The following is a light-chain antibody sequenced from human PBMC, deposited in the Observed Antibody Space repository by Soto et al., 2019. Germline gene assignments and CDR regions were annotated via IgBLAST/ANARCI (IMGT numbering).Light chain of an antibody. J-gene: IGKJ1*01. CDR1: QSVSSN. Sequence: EIVMTQSPATLSVSPGERATLSCRASQSVSSNLAWYQQKAGQAPRLLIYYASTRATGIPASFSGSGSGTEFTLTISSLQSEDFAVYYCQQYNNWPRTFGQGTKVEIK. V-gene: IGKV3-15*01. CDR2: YAS. CDR3: QQYNNWPRT.